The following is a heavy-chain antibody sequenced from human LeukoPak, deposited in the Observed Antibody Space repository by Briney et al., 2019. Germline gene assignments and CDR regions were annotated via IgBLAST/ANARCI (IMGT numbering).Heavy chain of an antibody. CDR2: IIPIFGTA. CDR1: GGTFSSYA. D-gene: IGHD2-2*01. V-gene: IGHV1-69*13. CDR3: ARAGYCSSTSCYGSWYFDL. J-gene: IGHJ2*01. Sequence: GASVKVSCKASGGTFSSYAISWVRQAPGQGLEWMGGIIPIFGTANYAQKFQGRVTITADESTSTAYMELSSLRSEDTAVYYCARAGYCSSTSCYGSWYFDLWGRGTLVTVSS.